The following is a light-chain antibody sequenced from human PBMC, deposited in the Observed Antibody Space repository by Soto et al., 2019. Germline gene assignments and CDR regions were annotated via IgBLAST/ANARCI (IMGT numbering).Light chain of an antibody. V-gene: IGLV3-1*01. CDR2: QDN. CDR1: KLGDKY. Sequence: SYELTQPPSVSVSPGQTATVTCSGDKLGDKYVCWYQQRPGQSPVLVIYQDNKRPSGIPERFSGSNSGNTATLTISGTQSMDEANYYCQAWDSNTYVFGSGTKFTVL. J-gene: IGLJ1*01. CDR3: QAWDSNTYV.